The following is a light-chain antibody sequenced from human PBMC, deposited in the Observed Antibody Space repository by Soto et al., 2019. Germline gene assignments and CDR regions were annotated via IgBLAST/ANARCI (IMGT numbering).Light chain of an antibody. CDR2: GAS. V-gene: IGKV3-15*01. Sequence: EIVMTQSPATLSVSPGERATLSCRASQSVSSNLAWYQQKPGQAPRLLIYGASTRATGIPARFSGSGSGTEFTHTISRLQSEDFAVYYCQQYNNWPPVTFGQGTKVEIK. CDR3: QQYNNWPPVT. CDR1: QSVSSN. J-gene: IGKJ1*01.